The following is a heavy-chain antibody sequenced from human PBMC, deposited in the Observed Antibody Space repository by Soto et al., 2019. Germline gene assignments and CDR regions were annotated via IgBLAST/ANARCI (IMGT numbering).Heavy chain of an antibody. J-gene: IGHJ6*02. CDR1: GYSFTSCW. CDR2: IDPSDSYT. V-gene: IGHV5-10-1*01. CDR3: ARRYYYDSSGYYPHYYYYGMDV. Sequence: PGESLKISYKGSGYSFTSCWISWVRQMPGKGLEWMGRIDPSDSYTNYSPSFQGHVTISADKSISTAYLQWSSLKASDTAMYYCARRYYYDSSGYYPHYYYYGMDVWGQGTTVTVSS. D-gene: IGHD3-22*01.